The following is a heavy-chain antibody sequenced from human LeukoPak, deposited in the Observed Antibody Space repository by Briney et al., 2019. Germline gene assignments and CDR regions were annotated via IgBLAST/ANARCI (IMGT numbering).Heavy chain of an antibody. CDR2: IYHSGST. D-gene: IGHD3-10*01. CDR1: GGSISSSNW. J-gene: IGHJ5*02. CDR3: ARDLGWVGSFPANNWFDP. Sequence: SETLSLTFAVSGGSISSSNWWSCVRQSPGNGLEWIGEIYHSGSTNYNPSLKSRVTISVDKSKNQFSLKLSSVTAADTAVYYCARDLGWVGSFPANNWFDPWGQGTLVTVSS. V-gene: IGHV4-4*02.